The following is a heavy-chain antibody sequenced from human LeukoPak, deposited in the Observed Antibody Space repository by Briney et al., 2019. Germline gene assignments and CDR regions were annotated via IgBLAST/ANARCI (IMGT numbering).Heavy chain of an antibody. CDR2: INPNSGGT. CDR3: ARDRGLALRYFDWTNWFDP. D-gene: IGHD3-9*01. CDR1: GYTFTGYY. J-gene: IGHJ5*02. V-gene: IGHV1-2*02. Sequence: ASVKASCKASGYTFTGYYMHWVRQAPGQGLEWMGWINPNSGGTNYAQKFQGRVTMTRDTSISTAYMELSRLRSDDTAVYYCARDRGLALRYFDWTNWFDPWGQGTLVTVSS.